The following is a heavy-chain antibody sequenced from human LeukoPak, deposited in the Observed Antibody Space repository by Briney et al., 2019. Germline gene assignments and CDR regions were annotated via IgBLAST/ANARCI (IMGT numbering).Heavy chain of an antibody. J-gene: IGHJ5*01. CDR1: GLTVNSNY. CDR2: IYDDGNI. D-gene: IGHD2-2*01. Sequence: GGSLRLSCAASGLTVNSNYMSWVRQARGKGLEWLSDIYDDGNIYYADSVRGRFTISRDISKNTLSLQMNILRAEDTAVYYCARMIGYCTSIGCFPGIVSQKFDSWGQGTAVTVSS. V-gene: IGHV3-53*01. CDR3: ARMIGYCTSIGCFPGIVSQKFDS.